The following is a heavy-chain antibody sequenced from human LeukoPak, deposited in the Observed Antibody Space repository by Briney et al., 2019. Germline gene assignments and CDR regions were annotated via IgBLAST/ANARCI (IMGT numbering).Heavy chain of an antibody. J-gene: IGHJ5*02. V-gene: IGHV4-4*07. CDR2: ICATGSS. CDR1: GGSISNYC. CDR3: ARDREVGRDNAISWFDP. Sequence: SETLSLTCTVSGGSISNYCWSWIRQPAGNGLEWIGRICATGSSNYNPFLKSRVTMSVDTSKKQFSLKLSSVTAADTAVYYCARDREVGRDNAISWFDPWGQGILVTVSS. D-gene: IGHD1-26*01.